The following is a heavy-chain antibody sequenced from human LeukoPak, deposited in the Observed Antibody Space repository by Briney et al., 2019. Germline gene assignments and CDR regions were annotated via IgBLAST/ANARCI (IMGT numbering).Heavy chain of an antibody. CDR1: GFTFSDYY. CDR2: ISSSGSTI. V-gene: IGHV3-11*04. CDR3: ARDPGYCSGGSCQYYYYYYMDV. Sequence: GGSLRLSCAASGFTFSDYYMSWIRQAPGKGLEWVSYISSSGSTIYYADSVKGRFTISGDNAKNSLYLQMNSLRAEDTAVYYCARDPGYCSGGSCQYYYYYYMDVWGKGTTVTVSS. J-gene: IGHJ6*03. D-gene: IGHD2-15*01.